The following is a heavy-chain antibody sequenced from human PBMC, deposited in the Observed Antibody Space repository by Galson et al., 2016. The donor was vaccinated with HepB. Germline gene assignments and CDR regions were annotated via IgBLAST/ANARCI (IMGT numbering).Heavy chain of an antibody. V-gene: IGHV3-23*01. CDR3: ARGTSGYAAFDI. CDR1: GFTFSSYA. D-gene: IGHD6-25*01. Sequence: SLRLSCAASGFTFSSYAMSWVRQAPGKGLEWVSVISGSGGSTYYADSVKGRFTISRDNSKNTLYLQMNGLRVEDTAVYFCARGTSGYAAFDIWGQGTLVTVS. J-gene: IGHJ3*02. CDR2: ISGSGGST.